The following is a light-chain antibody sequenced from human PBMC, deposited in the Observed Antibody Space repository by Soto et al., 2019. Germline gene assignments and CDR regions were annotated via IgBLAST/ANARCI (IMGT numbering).Light chain of an antibody. CDR3: CSYAGSYTFSWV. Sequence: QSALTQPRSVSGSPGQSVTISCTGTSSDVGGYNYVSWYQQHPGKVSKLMIYDVSKRPSGVPDRFSGSKSGNTASLTISGLQAEDEADDYCCSYAGSYTFSWVFGGGTKLTVL. V-gene: IGLV2-11*01. CDR1: SSDVGGYNY. J-gene: IGLJ3*02. CDR2: DVS.